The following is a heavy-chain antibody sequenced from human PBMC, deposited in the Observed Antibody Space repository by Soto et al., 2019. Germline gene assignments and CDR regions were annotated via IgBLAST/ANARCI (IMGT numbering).Heavy chain of an antibody. J-gene: IGHJ6*02. CDR2: INPNSGGT. CDR3: ARDGGYCSGGSCYSYYYYYGMDV. CDR1: GYTFTGYY. Sequence: ASVKVSCKASGYTFTGYYMHWVRQAPGQGLGWMGWINPNSGGTNYAQKFQGRVTMTRDTSISTAYMELSRLRSDDTAVYYCARDGGYCSGGSCYSYYYYYGMDVWGQGTTVTVSS. D-gene: IGHD2-15*01. V-gene: IGHV1-2*02.